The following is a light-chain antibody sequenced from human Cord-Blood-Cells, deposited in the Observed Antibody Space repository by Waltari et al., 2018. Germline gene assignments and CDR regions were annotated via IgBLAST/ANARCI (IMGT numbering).Light chain of an antibody. Sequence: EIVLTQSPGPLSLSPGERATLSCRARQSVSSSYLAWDQQKPGQAPRLLIYGASSRATGIPDRFSGSGSGTDFTLTISRLEPEDFAVYYCQQYGSSPRTFGQGTKVEIK. V-gene: IGKV3-20*01. CDR1: QSVSSSY. CDR3: QQYGSSPRT. J-gene: IGKJ1*01. CDR2: GAS.